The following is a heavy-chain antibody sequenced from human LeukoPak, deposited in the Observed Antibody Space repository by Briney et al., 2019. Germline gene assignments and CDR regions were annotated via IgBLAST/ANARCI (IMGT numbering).Heavy chain of an antibody. V-gene: IGHV3-30*04. CDR2: ISSDGSIT. CDR3: ARDNGRNGFDI. CDR1: GFTFSNYA. J-gene: IGHJ3*02. Sequence: GGSLRLSCEASGFTFSNYAMHWVRQAPGKGLDWEAVISSDGSITYYADSVKGRFTLSRDNSKNTLYLQMNSLRAEDTAVYFCARDNGRNGFDIWGQGTMVTVSS.